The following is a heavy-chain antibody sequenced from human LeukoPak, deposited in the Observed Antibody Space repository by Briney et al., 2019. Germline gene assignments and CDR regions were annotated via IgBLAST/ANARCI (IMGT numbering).Heavy chain of an antibody. V-gene: IGHV3-64*01. J-gene: IGHJ3*02. CDR3: ARAHYYDSSASTYAFDI. Sequence: GGSLRLSCAASGFIFRSYAMHWVRQAPGKGLEYVSAISSNGGSTYYANSVKGRFTISRDNSKNTLYLQMNSLRAEDTAVYYCARAHYYDSSASTYAFDIWGQGTMVTVSS. CDR1: GFIFRSYA. CDR2: ISSNGGST. D-gene: IGHD3-22*01.